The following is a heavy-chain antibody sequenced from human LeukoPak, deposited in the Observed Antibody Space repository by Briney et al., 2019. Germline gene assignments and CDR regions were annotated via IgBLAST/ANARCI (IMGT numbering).Heavy chain of an antibody. CDR1: GFTFSSYG. CDR2: IPYDGSNK. Sequence: GGSLRLSCAASGFTFSSYGMHWVRQAPGKGLEWVAFIPYDGSNKYYADSVKGRFTISRDNSKNTLYLQMNSLRAEDTAVYYCARGWGSSSDAFDIWGQGTMVTVSS. D-gene: IGHD6-13*01. V-gene: IGHV3-30*02. J-gene: IGHJ3*02. CDR3: ARGWGSSSDAFDI.